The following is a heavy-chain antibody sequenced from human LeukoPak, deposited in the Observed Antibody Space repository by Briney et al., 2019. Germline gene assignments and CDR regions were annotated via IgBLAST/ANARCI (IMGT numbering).Heavy chain of an antibody. J-gene: IGHJ4*02. V-gene: IGHV4-4*07. D-gene: IGHD3-3*01. CDR1: GGSFSGYY. CDR2: FHTRGGT. CDR3: AREANYDFWSDFDY. Sequence: SETLSLTCAVYGGSFSGYYWSWIRQPAGKGLEWIGRFHTRGGTNYNPSLKSRVIISVDTSKNQFSLKLSSVTAADTAVYYCAREANYDFWSDFDYWGQGTLVTVSS.